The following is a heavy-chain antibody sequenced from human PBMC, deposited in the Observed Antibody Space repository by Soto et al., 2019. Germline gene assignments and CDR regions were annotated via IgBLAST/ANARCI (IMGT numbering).Heavy chain of an antibody. J-gene: IGHJ6*02. CDR1: GGSISSGDYY. CDR3: ARASGSGALGV. Sequence: PSETLSLTCTVSGGSISSGDYYWSWIRQPPGKGLEWIGYIYYSGSTYYNPSLKSRVTISVDTSKNQFSLKLSSVTAADTAVYYCARASGSGALGVWGQGTTVTVSS. CDR2: IYYSGST. V-gene: IGHV4-30-4*01. D-gene: IGHD2-15*01.